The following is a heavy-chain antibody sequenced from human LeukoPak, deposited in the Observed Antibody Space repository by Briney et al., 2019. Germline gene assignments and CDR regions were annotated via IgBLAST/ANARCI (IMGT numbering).Heavy chain of an antibody. Sequence: SETLSLTCTVSGGSISSYYWSWIRQPPGKGLEWIGYIYYSGSTNYNPSLKSRVTISVDTSKNQFSLKLSSVTAADTAVYYCARGATPGDFDYWGQGTLVTVSS. CDR2: IYYSGST. CDR1: GGSISSYY. J-gene: IGHJ4*02. V-gene: IGHV4-59*01. CDR3: ARGATPGDFDY.